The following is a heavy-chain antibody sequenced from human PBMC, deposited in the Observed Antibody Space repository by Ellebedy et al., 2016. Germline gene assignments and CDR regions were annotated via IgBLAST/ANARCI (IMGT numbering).Heavy chain of an antibody. CDR2: ISPDGVHT. CDR1: GFTFSTYA. Sequence: GESLKISXAASGFTFSTYAINWIRQAPGKGLEWVSAISPDGVHTFYADAVKGRFTVSRDNSRNTLSLQMNSLRAEDTALYYCARKTNILTGYYSAIFDYWGQGTVVTVSS. J-gene: IGHJ4*02. D-gene: IGHD3-9*01. CDR3: ARKTNILTGYYSAIFDY. V-gene: IGHV3-23*01.